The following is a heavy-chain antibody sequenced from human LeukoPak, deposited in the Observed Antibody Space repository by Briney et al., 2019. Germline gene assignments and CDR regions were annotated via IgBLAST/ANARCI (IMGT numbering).Heavy chain of an antibody. D-gene: IGHD1-1*01. V-gene: IGHV3-21*01. J-gene: IGHJ4*02. Sequence: GGSLRLSCAASGFIFSNSAMNWVRQAPGKGLEWVSSINTGSSHIYYADSVKGRFTISRDNAKNSVYLQMNSLRAEDTAVYYCATLERDYWGQGTLVTVSS. CDR3: ATLERDY. CDR2: INTGSSHI. CDR1: GFIFSNSA.